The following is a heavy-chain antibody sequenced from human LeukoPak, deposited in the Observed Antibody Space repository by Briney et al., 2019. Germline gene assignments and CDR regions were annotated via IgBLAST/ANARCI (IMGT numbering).Heavy chain of an antibody. CDR1: GDSINTYY. Sequence: SETLSLTCTVSGDSINTYYWSWIRQPPGKGLEWIGYIYYSGSTNYNPSLKSRVTISVDTSKNQFSLKLSSVTAADTAVYYCARVTMVREVIGSHYYYYMDVWGKGTTVTISS. V-gene: IGHV4-59*01. J-gene: IGHJ6*03. D-gene: IGHD3-10*01. CDR2: IYYSGST. CDR3: ARVTMVREVIGSHYYYYMDV.